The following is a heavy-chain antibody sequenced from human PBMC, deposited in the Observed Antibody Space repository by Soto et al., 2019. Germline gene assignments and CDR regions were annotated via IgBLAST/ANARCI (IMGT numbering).Heavy chain of an antibody. V-gene: IGHV1-2*04. CDR3: ARGGYTYGYGLDY. Sequence: QVQLVQSGAEVKKLGASVKVSCKASGYTFTAYYIHWVRQAPGQGLEWVGWINPNSGDTNYAQRFQGWVTRNGDRSVSTAYMDLTRLRSGDMALYYCARGGYTYGYGLDYRGQGTLVTVSS. CDR2: INPNSGDT. J-gene: IGHJ4*02. D-gene: IGHD5-18*01. CDR1: GYTFTAYY.